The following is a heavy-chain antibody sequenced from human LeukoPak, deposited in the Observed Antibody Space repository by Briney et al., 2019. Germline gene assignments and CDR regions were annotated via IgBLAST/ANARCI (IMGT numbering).Heavy chain of an antibody. J-gene: IGHJ2*01. CDR1: GGSISSYY. Sequence: PSETLSLTCTVSGGSISSYYWSWIRQPPGKGLEWIGYIYYSGSTNYNPSLKSRVTISVDTSKNQFSLKLSSVTAADTAVYYCARDPWYFDLWGRGTLVTVSS. CDR3: ARDPWYFDL. CDR2: IYYSGST. V-gene: IGHV4-59*01.